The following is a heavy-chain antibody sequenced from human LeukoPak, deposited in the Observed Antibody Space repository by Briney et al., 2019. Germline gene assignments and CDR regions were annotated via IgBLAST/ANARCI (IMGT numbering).Heavy chain of an antibody. J-gene: IGHJ4*02. CDR2: IRYDGSNK. V-gene: IGHV3-30*02. D-gene: IGHD5/OR15-5a*01. Sequence: GGSLRLSCAASGFTFSNFGMHWVRQAPGKGLEWVAFIRYDGSNKYYADSVKGRFTVSRDNSKNTLYLQMNSLRAEDTAVYYCAKGNTVYGALEYWGQGTLVTVS. CDR1: GFTFSNFG. CDR3: AKGNTVYGALEY.